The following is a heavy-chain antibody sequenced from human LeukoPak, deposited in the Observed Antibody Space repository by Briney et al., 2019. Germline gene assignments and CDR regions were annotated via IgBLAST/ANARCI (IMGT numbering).Heavy chain of an antibody. J-gene: IGHJ3*02. CDR2: ISAYNGNT. CDR3: ARAVPGYCSSTSCHHDAFDI. Sequence: ASVKVSCXASGYTFTSYGISWVRQDPGQGLEWMGWISAYNGNTNYAQKFQGRVTITADKSTSTAYVELSSLRSEDTAVYYCARAVPGYCSSTSCHHDAFDIWGQGTMVTVSS. D-gene: IGHD2-2*01. V-gene: IGHV1-18*01. CDR1: GYTFTSYG.